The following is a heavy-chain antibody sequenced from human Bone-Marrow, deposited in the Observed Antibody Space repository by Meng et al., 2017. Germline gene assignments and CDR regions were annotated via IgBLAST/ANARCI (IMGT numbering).Heavy chain of an antibody. CDR1: GASVKSVIFT. Sequence: AAGPGMDRSSETLSPTCTVSGASVKSVIFTWSWTRQPPGRGLELIGIIYQSGSTNNNPSLKSGVTISLEMSSNQFSLTLNSVTAADTAIYYCARGVVADPPGDWGRETLVTVSS. J-gene: IGHJ1*01. CDR2: IYQSGST. V-gene: IGHV4-61*01. D-gene: IGHD2-15*01. CDR3: ARGVVADPPGD.